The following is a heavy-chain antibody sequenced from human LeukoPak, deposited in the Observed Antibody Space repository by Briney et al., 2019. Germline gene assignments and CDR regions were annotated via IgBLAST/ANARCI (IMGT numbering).Heavy chain of an antibody. V-gene: IGHV5-51*01. Sequence: GESLQISCKASGYNFPSYWIGWVRQMPGKGLEWMGVIDPNDEDIRYSPPFQGQVTISADKSLSIVYLRWRSLKASDTAVYYCARRDASSGGRLDYWGQGSLVTVSS. CDR1: GYNFPSYW. CDR2: IDPNDEDI. D-gene: IGHD2-15*01. J-gene: IGHJ4*02. CDR3: ARRDASSGGRLDY.